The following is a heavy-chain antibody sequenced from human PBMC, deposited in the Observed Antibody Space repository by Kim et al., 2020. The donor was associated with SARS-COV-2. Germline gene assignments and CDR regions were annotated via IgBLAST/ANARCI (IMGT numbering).Heavy chain of an antibody. J-gene: IGHJ2*01. Sequence: GGSLRLSCAASGFTVSSNYMSWVRQAPGKGLEWVSVIYSGGSTYYADSVKGRFTISRDNSKNTLYLQMNSLRAEDTAVYYCARDYTYYYDSSGYIPGWYFDLWGRGTLVTVSS. CDR1: GFTVSSNY. D-gene: IGHD3-22*01. CDR3: ARDYTYYYDSSGYIPGWYFDL. V-gene: IGHV3-53*01. CDR2: IYSGGST.